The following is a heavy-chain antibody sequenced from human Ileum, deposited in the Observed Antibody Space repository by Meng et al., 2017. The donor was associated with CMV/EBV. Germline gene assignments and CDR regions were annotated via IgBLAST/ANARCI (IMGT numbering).Heavy chain of an antibody. CDR1: GGSTTSSTYY. CDR3: ARNVGFYSSQIAY. Sequence: QPQLQESGPGLVNPSETLSLTCTASGGSTTSSTYYWGWIRQPPGKGLEWIGSVYYSGTTYYNPSLKSRVNMSIDTSKNRFSLKLSSATAADTAVYYCARNVGFYSSQIAYWGQGALVTVSS. D-gene: IGHD3-3*01. V-gene: IGHV4-39*07. J-gene: IGHJ4*02. CDR2: VYYSGTT.